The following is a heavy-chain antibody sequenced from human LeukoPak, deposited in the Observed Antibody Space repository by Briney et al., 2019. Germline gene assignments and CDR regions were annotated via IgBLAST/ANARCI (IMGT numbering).Heavy chain of an antibody. CDR2: ISYDGSNK. V-gene: IGHV3-30*18. Sequence: GGSLRLSCAASGFTFSSYGMHWVRQAPGKGLEWVAVISYDGSNKYYADSVKGRFTISRDNSKNTLYLQMNSLRDEDTAVYYCAKPHSGGGYYDVPYYFDYWGQGTLVTVSS. CDR1: GFTFSSYG. D-gene: IGHD3-22*01. CDR3: AKPHSGGGYYDVPYYFDY. J-gene: IGHJ4*02.